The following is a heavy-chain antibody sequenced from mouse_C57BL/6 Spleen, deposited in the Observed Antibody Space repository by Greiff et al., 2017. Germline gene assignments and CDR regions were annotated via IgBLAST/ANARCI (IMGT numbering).Heavy chain of an antibody. CDR1: GYAFSSYW. J-gene: IGHJ1*03. Sequence: VQLQQSGAELVKPGASVKISCKASGYAFSSYWMNWVKQRPGKGLEWIGQIYPGDGDTNYNGKFKGKATLTADKSSSTAYMQLSSLTSEDSAVYFCASRRGQTGIADWYFEVWGTGTTVTVSS. CDR2: IYPGDGDT. CDR3: ASRRGQTGIADWYFEV. D-gene: IGHD3-3*01. V-gene: IGHV1-80*01.